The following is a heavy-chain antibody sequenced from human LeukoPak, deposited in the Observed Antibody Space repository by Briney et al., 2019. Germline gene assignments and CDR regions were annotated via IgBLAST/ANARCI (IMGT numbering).Heavy chain of an antibody. CDR3: AREMDGPYGSGSPLDY. CDR1: GFTFSEYY. D-gene: IGHD3-10*01. J-gene: IGHJ4*02. Sequence: GGSLRLSCAASGFTFSEYYMSWIRQAPGKGLEWVSYISSSGSTTYYADSVKGRFTISRDNAKNSLYLQMNSLRAEDTAVYYCAREMDGPYGSGSPLDYWGQGTLVTVS. CDR2: ISSSGSTT. V-gene: IGHV3-11*01.